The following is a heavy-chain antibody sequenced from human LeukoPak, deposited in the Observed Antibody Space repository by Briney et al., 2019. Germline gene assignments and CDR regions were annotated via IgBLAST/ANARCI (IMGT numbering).Heavy chain of an antibody. D-gene: IGHD3-10*01. J-gene: IGHJ4*02. CDR3: ARDLSITMVRAPFY. Sequence: ASVKVSCKASGYTFTDYYMHWVRQAPGQGLEWMGWINPDSGGTRYSQKFQGRVTMTRDTSISTAFMELSRLRSDDTAVYYCARDLSITMVRAPFYWGPGTPVTVSS. CDR1: GYTFTDYY. CDR2: INPDSGGT. V-gene: IGHV1-2*02.